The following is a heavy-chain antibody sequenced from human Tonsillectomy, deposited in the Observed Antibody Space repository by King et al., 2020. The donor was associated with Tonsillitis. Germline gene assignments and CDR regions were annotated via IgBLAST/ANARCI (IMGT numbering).Heavy chain of an antibody. Sequence: VQLVESGGGLIQPGGSLRLSCVASGFTFSNFWVNWVRQAPGKGLEWVANIKQDGSEKNYADSVKGRFTISRDNAKNALFLQLNSLRVEDTAVYFCARGSGWLIDYWGQGTLVSVSS. D-gene: IGHD6-25*01. V-gene: IGHV3-7*03. J-gene: IGHJ4*02. CDR2: IKQDGSEK. CDR3: ARGSGWLIDY. CDR1: GFTFSNFW.